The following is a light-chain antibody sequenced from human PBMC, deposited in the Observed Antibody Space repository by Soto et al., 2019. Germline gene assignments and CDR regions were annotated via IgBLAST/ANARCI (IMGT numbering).Light chain of an antibody. Sequence: QPVLTQPPSVSGAPGQRVTFSCTGSSSNIGAGYDVHWYQQLPGTAPKLLIYLNSNRPSGVPDRFSGSKSGTSASLAITGLQAEDEADYYCQSYDSSLSGYVFGTGTKLTVL. CDR3: QSYDSSLSGYV. V-gene: IGLV1-40*01. J-gene: IGLJ1*01. CDR1: SSNIGAGYD. CDR2: LNS.